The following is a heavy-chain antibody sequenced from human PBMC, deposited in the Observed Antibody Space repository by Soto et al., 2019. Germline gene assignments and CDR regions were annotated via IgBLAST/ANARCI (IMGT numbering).Heavy chain of an antibody. D-gene: IGHD2-2*01. CDR1: GGSISSYY. CDR3: ARGSIVVVPAAMRRHYYYGMDV. V-gene: IGHV4-34*01. J-gene: IGHJ6*02. CDR2: INHSGST. Sequence: SETLSLTCTVSGGSISSYYWSWIRQPPGTGLEWIGEINHSGSTNYNPSLKSRVTISVDTSKNQFSLKLTSVTAADTAVYYCARGSIVVVPAAMRRHYYYGMDVWGQGTTVTVSS.